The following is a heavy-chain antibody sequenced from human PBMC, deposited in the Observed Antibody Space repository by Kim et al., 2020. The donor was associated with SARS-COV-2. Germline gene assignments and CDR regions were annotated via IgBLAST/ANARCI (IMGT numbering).Heavy chain of an antibody. Sequence: PKSRVTLSVDTSKNQFSLKLSSVTAADTAVYYCATGITIFGVVRGPFEYWGQGTLVTVSS. V-gene: IGHV4-31*02. D-gene: IGHD3-3*01. CDR3: ATGITIFGVVRGPFEY. J-gene: IGHJ4*02.